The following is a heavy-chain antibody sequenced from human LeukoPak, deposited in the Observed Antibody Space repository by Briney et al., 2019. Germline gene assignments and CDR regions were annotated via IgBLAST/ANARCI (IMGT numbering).Heavy chain of an antibody. D-gene: IGHD2-15*01. V-gene: IGHV3-23*01. CDR3: ARAGARSSDRWWYDY. CDR1: GFTFSDYV. J-gene: IGHJ4*02. CDR2: ISNADAYT. Sequence: PGGSLRLSCTASGFTFSDYVMNWVRQAPGKGLEWVSVISNADAYTSYTGSVKGRFTISRDNSKDTLYLQMNSLRAEDTALYYCARAGARSSDRWWYDYWGQGTLVTVSS.